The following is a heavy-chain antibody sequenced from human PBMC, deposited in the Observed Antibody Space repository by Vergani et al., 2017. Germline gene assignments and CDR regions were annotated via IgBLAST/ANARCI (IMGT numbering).Heavy chain of an antibody. D-gene: IGHD3-22*01. CDR2: TSGSGGST. V-gene: IGHV3-23*01. CDR3: AKDLVTYYYDSSGPGGFDY. Sequence: EVQLLESGGGLVQPGGSLRLSCAASGFTFISYAMSWFRQAPGKGLEWVSATSGSGGSTYYADSVKGRFTISRDNSKNTLYLQMNSLRAEDTAVYYCAKDLVTYYYDSSGPGGFDYGGQGTLVTVSS. J-gene: IGHJ4*02. CDR1: GFTFISYA.